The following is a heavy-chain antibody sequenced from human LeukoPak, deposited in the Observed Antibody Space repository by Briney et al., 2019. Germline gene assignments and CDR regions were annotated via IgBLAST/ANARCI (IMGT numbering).Heavy chain of an antibody. V-gene: IGHV3-30*02. J-gene: IGHJ4*02. CDR2: IRYDGSNK. Sequence: GGSLRLSCAVSGFTFSYTWMSWVRQAPGKGLEWVAFIRYDGSNKYYADSVKGRFTISRDNSKNTLNLQMNSLRAEDTAVYYCARDNLQSYYYGSDKAGGFDYWGQGTLVTVSS. CDR1: GFTFSYTW. D-gene: IGHD3-10*01. CDR3: ARDNLQSYYYGSDKAGGFDY.